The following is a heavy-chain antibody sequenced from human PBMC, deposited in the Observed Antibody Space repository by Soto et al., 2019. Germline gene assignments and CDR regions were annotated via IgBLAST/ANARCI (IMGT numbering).Heavy chain of an antibody. CDR2: ISFNGLSQ. V-gene: IGHV3-30*03. D-gene: IGHD3-10*01. J-gene: IGHJ3*01. CDR3: ARVGRGLRGAFDV. CDR1: GFTFSSFA. Sequence: QELLVESGGGVVQPGKSLRLSCAASGFTFSSFAMHWVRQAPGKGLEWVSVISFNGLSQFYPDSIRGRFTISRDNSKNTLYLQLDSLRPDDTAVYYCARVGRGLRGAFDVWGQGTEVSVS.